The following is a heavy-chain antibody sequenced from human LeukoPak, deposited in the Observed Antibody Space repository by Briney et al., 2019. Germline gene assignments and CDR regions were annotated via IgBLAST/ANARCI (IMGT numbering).Heavy chain of an antibody. Sequence: SETLSLTCTVSGGSIGGYYWGWIRQPAGKGLEWIGRIYTSWSTNYNPSLKSRVTMSVDTSKNQFSLKLSSVTAADTAVYYCARDGPATDRHYYDSSGYYLGVAFDIWGQGTMVTVSS. V-gene: IGHV4-4*07. CDR3: ARDGPATDRHYYDSSGYYLGVAFDI. J-gene: IGHJ3*02. D-gene: IGHD3-22*01. CDR1: GGSIGGYY. CDR2: IYTSWST.